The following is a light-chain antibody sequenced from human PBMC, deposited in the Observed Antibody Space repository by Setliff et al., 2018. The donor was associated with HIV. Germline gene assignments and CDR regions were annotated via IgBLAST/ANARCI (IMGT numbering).Light chain of an antibody. J-gene: IGLJ1*01. CDR3: SSYTTSITFV. CDR2: EVS. Sequence: QSALTQPPYVSGAPGQSVTISCSGSTSDIGHCNRVSRYQQPPGAAPKLIMYEVSHRPSGVPDRFSGSKSGSTASLTISGLQPEDEADYYCSSYTTSITFVFGTGTKVTVL. V-gene: IGLV2-18*02. CDR1: TSDIGHCNR.